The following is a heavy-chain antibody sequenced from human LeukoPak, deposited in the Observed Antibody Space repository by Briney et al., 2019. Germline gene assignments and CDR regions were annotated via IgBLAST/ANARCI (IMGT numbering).Heavy chain of an antibody. CDR3: ARGRGIAAAGDPYYFDY. CDR2: IKQDESEK. CDR1: GFTFSSYW. Sequence: GGSLRLSCAASGFTFSSYWMSWVRQAPGKGLEWVANIKQDESEKYYVDSVKGRFTISRDNAKNSLYLQMNSLRAEDTAVYYCARGRGIAAAGDPYYFDYWGQGTLVTVSS. D-gene: IGHD6-13*01. J-gene: IGHJ4*02. V-gene: IGHV3-7*01.